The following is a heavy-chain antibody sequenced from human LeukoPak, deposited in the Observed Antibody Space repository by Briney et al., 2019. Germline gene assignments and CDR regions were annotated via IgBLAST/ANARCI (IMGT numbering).Heavy chain of an antibody. D-gene: IGHD1-14*01. CDR2: IHYSGRT. J-gene: IGHJ4*02. Sequence: SETLSLTCTVSGGSISSGGYYWSWIRQHPGKGLERIGYIHYSGRTYYNPSLKSRVTISVDTSKIQFALKLSSVTAADTAVYYCARGTDPEYYFDYWGQGTLVTVSS. V-gene: IGHV4-31*03. CDR3: ARGTDPEYYFDY. CDR1: GGSISSGGYY.